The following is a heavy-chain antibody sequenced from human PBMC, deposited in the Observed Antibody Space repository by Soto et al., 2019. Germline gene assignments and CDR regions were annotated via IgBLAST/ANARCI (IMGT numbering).Heavy chain of an antibody. CDR3: AKYPRRFLEWWRSDWRGNWFDP. V-gene: IGHV3-23*01. Sequence: GGSLRLSCAASGFTFSSYAMSWVHQAPGKGLEWVSAISGSGGSTYYADSVKGRFTISRDNSKNTLYLQMNSLRAEDTAVYYCAKYPRRFLEWWRSDWRGNWFDPWGQGTLVTVSS. CDR1: GFTFSSYA. D-gene: IGHD3-3*01. J-gene: IGHJ5*02. CDR2: ISGSGGST.